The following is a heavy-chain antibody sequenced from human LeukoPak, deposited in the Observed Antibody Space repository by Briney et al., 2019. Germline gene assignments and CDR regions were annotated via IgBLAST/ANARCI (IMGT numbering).Heavy chain of an antibody. V-gene: IGHV1-69*13. Sequence: GASVKVSCKASGGTFSSYAISRVRQAPGQGLEWMGGIIPIFGTANYAQAFQGRVSLTADESTSTVYMELSGLRYDDTAVYYCARGPPLTFDHTPEGYYHYYMDVWGEGTTVTISS. CDR2: IIPIFGTA. CDR1: GGTFSSYA. D-gene: IGHD3-9*01. J-gene: IGHJ6*03. CDR3: ARGPPLTFDHTPEGYYHYYMDV.